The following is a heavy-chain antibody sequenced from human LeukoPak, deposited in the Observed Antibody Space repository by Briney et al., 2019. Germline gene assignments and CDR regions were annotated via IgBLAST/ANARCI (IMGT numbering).Heavy chain of an antibody. CDR2: IYTSGST. J-gene: IGHJ5*02. CDR1: GGSISSGSYY. D-gene: IGHD2-2*01. V-gene: IGHV4-61*02. Sequence: PSQTLSLTCTVSGGSISSGSYYWSWIRQPAGKGLEWIGRIYTSGSTNYNPSLKSRVTISVDTSKNQFSLKLSSGTAADTAVYYCARVSSTSRHWFDPWGQGTLVTVSS. CDR3: ARVSSTSRHWFDP.